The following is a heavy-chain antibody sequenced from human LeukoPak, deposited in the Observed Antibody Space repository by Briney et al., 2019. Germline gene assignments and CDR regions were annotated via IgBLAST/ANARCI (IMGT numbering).Heavy chain of an antibody. V-gene: IGHV6-1*01. CDR1: GDSLSNNNVA. Sequence: SQTLSLTCAISGDSLSNNNVAWNWIRQSPSRGLEWLGRTYYRSKWNTDYAVSVKSRITINSDTSKNQFSLHLNSVTPEGTAVYYCARGCYSSFDYWDQGTLVTVSS. J-gene: IGHJ4*02. CDR2: TYYRSKWNT. D-gene: IGHD5-18*01. CDR3: ARGCYSSFDY.